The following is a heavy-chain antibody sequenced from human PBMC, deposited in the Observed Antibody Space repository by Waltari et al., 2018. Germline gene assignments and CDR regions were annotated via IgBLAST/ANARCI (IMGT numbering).Heavy chain of an antibody. J-gene: IGHJ5*02. Sequence: EVQLVQSGAEVKKPGATVKISCKVSGYTFTDYYMHWVQQAPGKGLEWMGLFDPEECETIYEGKFQGRVTITGETSTDTADMELSSLRSEAPAVYYWATGGVTMVQGVRGNWFDPWGQGTLVTVSS. V-gene: IGHV1-69-2*01. CDR3: ATGGVTMVQGVRGNWFDP. D-gene: IGHD3-10*01. CDR2: FDPEECET. CDR1: GYTFTDYY.